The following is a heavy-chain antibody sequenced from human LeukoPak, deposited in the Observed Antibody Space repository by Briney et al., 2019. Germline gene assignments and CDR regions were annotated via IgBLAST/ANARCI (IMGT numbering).Heavy chain of an antibody. CDR1: GYTSTSYG. V-gene: IGHV1-18*01. J-gene: IGHJ6*02. CDR3: ARETYPGITMIVVVTYGMDV. D-gene: IGHD3-22*01. Sequence: ASVKVSCKASGYTSTSYGISWVRQAPGQGLEWMGWTSAYNGNTNYAQKLQGRVTMTTDTSTSTAYMELRSLRSDDTAVYYCARETYPGITMIVVVTYGMDVWGQGTTVTVSS. CDR2: TSAYNGNT.